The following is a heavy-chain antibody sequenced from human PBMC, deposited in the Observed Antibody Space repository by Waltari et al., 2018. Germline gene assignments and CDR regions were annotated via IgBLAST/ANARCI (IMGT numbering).Heavy chain of an antibody. D-gene: IGHD5-18*01. Sequence: QVQLVQAGAEVKKPGASGKVSCKASGYTFTRYDMNGPRQATGQGLEWMGWMNPTSGHTGYAQKFHGRVTMTRNTSISTAYMELSSLRSEATAVYYCARGRRIQDQTLTYWGQGTLVTVSS. J-gene: IGHJ4*02. CDR2: MNPTSGHT. CDR3: ARGRRIQDQTLTY. CDR1: GYTFTRYD. V-gene: IGHV1-8*01.